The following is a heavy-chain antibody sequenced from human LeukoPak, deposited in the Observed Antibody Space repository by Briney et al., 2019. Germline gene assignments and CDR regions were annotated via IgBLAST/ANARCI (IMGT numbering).Heavy chain of an antibody. CDR1: GFTFDDYA. D-gene: IGHD6-13*01. Sequence: GGSLRLSCAASGFTFDDYAMQWVRQAPGEGLEWVSLISGDGGSTYYADSVKGRFTISRDNSKNSLYLQMNSLRTEDTALYYCAKGAAAGLNYYYYYGMDVWGQGTTVTVSS. CDR3: AKGAAAGLNYYYYYGMDV. J-gene: IGHJ6*02. CDR2: ISGDGGST. V-gene: IGHV3-43*02.